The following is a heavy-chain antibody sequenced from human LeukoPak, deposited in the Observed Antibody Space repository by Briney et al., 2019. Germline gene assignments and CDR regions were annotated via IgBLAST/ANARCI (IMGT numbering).Heavy chain of an antibody. J-gene: IGHJ3*02. V-gene: IGHV4-59*06. Sequence: SETLSLTCTVSGGSISSYYWSWIRQHPGKGLEWIGYIYYSGSTYYNPSLKSRVTISVDTSKNQFSLKLSSVTAADTAVYYCARGGGYGSGLVDAFDIWGQGTMVTVSS. CDR2: IYYSGST. D-gene: IGHD3-10*01. CDR3: ARGGGYGSGLVDAFDI. CDR1: GGSISSYY.